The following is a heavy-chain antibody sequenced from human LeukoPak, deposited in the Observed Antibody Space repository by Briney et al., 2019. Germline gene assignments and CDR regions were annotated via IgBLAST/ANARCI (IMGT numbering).Heavy chain of an antibody. CDR2: ISGSGSST. V-gene: IGHV3-23*01. J-gene: IGHJ4*02. CDR3: AKSRSSSLDLFDY. CDR1: GFTFSTYA. Sequence: GGSLRLSCAVSGFTFSTYAMSWVRQAPGKGLEWVSAISGSGSSTYYADSVKGRFTISRGNSRNTLYLQMNSLRAEDTAVYYCAKSRSSSLDLFDYWGQETLVTVSS. D-gene: IGHD2-15*01.